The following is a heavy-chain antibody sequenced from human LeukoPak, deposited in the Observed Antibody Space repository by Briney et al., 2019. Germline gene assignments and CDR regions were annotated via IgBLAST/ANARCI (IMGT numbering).Heavy chain of an antibody. CDR2: ISGSGGST. CDR3: ASSTYYYGSGSYYTPNWFDP. Sequence: PGGSLRLSCAASGFTFSSYAMSWVRRAPGKGLEWVSAISGSGGSTYYADSVKGRFTISRDNSKNTLYLQMNSLRAEDTAVYYCASSTYYYGSGSYYTPNWFDPWGQGTLVTVSS. D-gene: IGHD3-10*01. J-gene: IGHJ5*02. CDR1: GFTFSSYA. V-gene: IGHV3-23*01.